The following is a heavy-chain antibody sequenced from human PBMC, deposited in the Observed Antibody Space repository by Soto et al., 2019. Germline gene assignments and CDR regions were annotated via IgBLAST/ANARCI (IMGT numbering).Heavy chain of an antibody. CDR3: ARVLGRYDILTGYSQTTYYYYGMDV. V-gene: IGHV1-18*04. CDR1: GYTFTSYG. CDR2: ISAYNGNT. Sequence: GASVKVSCKASGYTFTSYGISWVRQAPGQGLEWMGWISAYNGNTNYAQKLQGRVTMTTDTSTSTAYMELRSLRSDDTAVYYCARVLGRYDILTGYSQTTYYYYGMDVWGQGTTVTVSS. D-gene: IGHD3-9*01. J-gene: IGHJ6*02.